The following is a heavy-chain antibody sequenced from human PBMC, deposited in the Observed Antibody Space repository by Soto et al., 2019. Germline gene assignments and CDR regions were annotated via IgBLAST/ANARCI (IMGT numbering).Heavy chain of an antibody. D-gene: IGHD2-21*01. V-gene: IGHV1-18*04. CDR2: ISAYNGNT. Sequence: QVQLVQSGAEVKKPGASVKVSCKTSGFTFTNYGITWVRQAPGQGLEWMGWISAYNGNTNYAQKFQGRVTMTTDTSTTTAYLELRGLTSDDTAVYFCARSIRVASPGDSWREGTLATVSS. CDR1: GFTFTNYG. CDR3: ARSIRVASPGDS. J-gene: IGHJ5*01.